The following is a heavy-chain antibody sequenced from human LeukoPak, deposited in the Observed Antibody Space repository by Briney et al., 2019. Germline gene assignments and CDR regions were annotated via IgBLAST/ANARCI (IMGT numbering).Heavy chain of an antibody. CDR2: ISGRSDST. D-gene: IGHD3-10*01. V-gene: IGHV3-21*04. J-gene: IGHJ3*01. CDR1: GFTFSSYT. CDR3: SLLFGEPRALVF. Sequence: GGSLRLSCAASGFTFSSYTINWVRQAPGKGLEWVSSISGRSDSTYYADSGKGRFTISRDNAKNSVYLQVNSLRAEDTGVYYCSLLFGEPRALVFRGQGTMVTVFS.